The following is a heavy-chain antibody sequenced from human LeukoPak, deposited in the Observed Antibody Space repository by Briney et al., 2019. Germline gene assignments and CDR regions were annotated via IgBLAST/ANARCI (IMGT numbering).Heavy chain of an antibody. D-gene: IGHD5-18*01. J-gene: IGHJ4*02. CDR3: ARGSRGYTYG. Sequence: SEALSLTCTVSGASVSSGSYYWSWIRQPPGKGLEWIGYIYYSGSTNYNPSLKSRVTISVDTSKNQFSLKLSSVTAADTAVYYCARGSRGYTYGWGQGTLVTVSS. CDR2: IYYSGST. CDR1: GASVSSGSYY. V-gene: IGHV4-61*01.